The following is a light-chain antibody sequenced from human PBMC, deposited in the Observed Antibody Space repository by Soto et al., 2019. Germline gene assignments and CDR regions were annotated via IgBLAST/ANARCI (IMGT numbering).Light chain of an antibody. CDR3: QQSGGSTRT. CDR1: QSVSTTY. V-gene: IGKV3-20*01. J-gene: IGKJ1*01. Sequence: EIVLTQSPGTLSLSPGERVTLSCRASQSVSTTYLAWYQQKPGQAPRLLIYGTSTRAAGIPDRFSGSGSGTDFTLTISRLEPEDFAVYYCQQSGGSTRTFGQGTKVDIK. CDR2: GTS.